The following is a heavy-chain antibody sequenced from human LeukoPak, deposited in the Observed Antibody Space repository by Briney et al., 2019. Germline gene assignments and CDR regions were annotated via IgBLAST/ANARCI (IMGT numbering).Heavy chain of an antibody. CDR3: ARDTRKGSWSGYYGGFDP. CDR1: GYTFTGYY. D-gene: IGHD3-3*01. CDR2: INPNSGGT. V-gene: IGHV1-2*02. Sequence: ASVKVSCKASGYTFTGYYMHWVRQAPGQGLEWMGWINPNSGGTNYAQKFQGRVTMTRDTSISTAYMELSSLRSDDTAVYYCARDTRKGSWSGYYGGFDPWGQGTLVTVSS. J-gene: IGHJ5*02.